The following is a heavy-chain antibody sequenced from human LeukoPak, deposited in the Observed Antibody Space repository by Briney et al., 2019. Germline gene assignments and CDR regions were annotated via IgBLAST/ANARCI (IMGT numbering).Heavy chain of an antibody. J-gene: IGHJ6*03. Sequence: PGGSLRLSCATSGFTFGDYAMSWFRKAPGKGLEWVGFIRSKIYGGAIEYAASVKGRFTISRDNSKSIAYLQMNSLRTEDTGLYYCARDQLGGDPGNYYYYYMDVWGKGTTVTVPS. V-gene: IGHV3-49*03. CDR1: GFTFGDYA. CDR3: ARDQLGGDPGNYYYYYMDV. D-gene: IGHD4-17*01. CDR2: IRSKIYGGAI.